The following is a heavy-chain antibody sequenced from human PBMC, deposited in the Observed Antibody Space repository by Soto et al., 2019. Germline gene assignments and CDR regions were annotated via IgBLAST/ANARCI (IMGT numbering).Heavy chain of an antibody. CDR3: ARVGGVIAHVNMVRAPRDYYYYYGMDV. J-gene: IGHJ6*02. CDR1: GGTFSSYA. CDR2: IIPIFGTA. D-gene: IGHD3-10*01. V-gene: IGHV1-69*06. Sequence: SVKVSCKASGGTFSSYAISWVRQAPGQGLEWMGGIIPIFGTANYAQKFQGRVTITADKSTSTAYMELSSLRSEDTAVYYCARVGGVIAHVNMVRAPRDYYYYYGMDVWGQGTTVTVSS.